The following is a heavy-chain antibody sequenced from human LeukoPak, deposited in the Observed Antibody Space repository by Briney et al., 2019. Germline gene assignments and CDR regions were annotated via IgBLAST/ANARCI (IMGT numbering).Heavy chain of an antibody. Sequence: PGGSLRLSCAASGFTFSSYSMNWVRQAPGKGLEWVSYHSSSSSTIYYADSVKGRFTISRDNAKNSLYLQMNSLRDEDTAVCYCARDPLAYYYGSGIDYWGQGTLVTVSS. CDR3: ARDPLAYYYGSGIDY. V-gene: IGHV3-48*02. CDR2: HSSSSSTI. D-gene: IGHD3-10*01. CDR1: GFTFSSYS. J-gene: IGHJ4*02.